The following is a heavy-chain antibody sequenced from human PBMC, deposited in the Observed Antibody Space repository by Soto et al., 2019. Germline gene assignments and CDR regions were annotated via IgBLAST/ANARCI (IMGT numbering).Heavy chain of an antibody. J-gene: IGHJ6*02. D-gene: IGHD1-26*01. V-gene: IGHV4-59*01. CDR3: ARALRGSYDAMDV. Sequence: SETLSLTCTVSGGSIGGYYWNWIRQPPGKGLEWIGYIYYTGNTIYNPSLKSRVTISVDTSRNEFSLAFNYVTAADTAVYYCARALRGSYDAMDVWGQGTMVTVSS. CDR1: GGSIGGYY. CDR2: IYYTGNT.